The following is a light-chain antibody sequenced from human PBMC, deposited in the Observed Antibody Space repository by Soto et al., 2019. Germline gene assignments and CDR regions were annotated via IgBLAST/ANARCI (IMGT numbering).Light chain of an antibody. CDR1: QSVSSSY. CDR3: QQYSSHRA. CDR2: GAT. J-gene: IGKJ3*01. V-gene: IGKV3-20*01. Sequence: EIVLTQSPGTLSLSPGERATLSCRASQSVSSSYLAWYQQKPGQAPRLLIYGATSRATGIPDRFSGSGSGTDFTLTISRQEPEDFALYYGQQYSSHRAFGAGTKVDIK.